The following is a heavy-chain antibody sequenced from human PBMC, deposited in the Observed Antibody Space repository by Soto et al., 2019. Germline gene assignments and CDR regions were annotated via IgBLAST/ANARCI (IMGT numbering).Heavy chain of an antibody. CDR2: IRNRGNNYIT. J-gene: IGHJ4*02. D-gene: IGHD2-15*01. Sequence: PGGSLRLSCAASGFTFSDNYMDWVRQPPGMGLEWVGRIRNRGNNYITDYAASGKGRCTISRDESENSLFLEMNNLKTEATAVDYCARVTAVAIDSWGQGTLVTVSS. CDR3: ARVTAVAIDS. V-gene: IGHV3-72*01. CDR1: GFTFSDNY.